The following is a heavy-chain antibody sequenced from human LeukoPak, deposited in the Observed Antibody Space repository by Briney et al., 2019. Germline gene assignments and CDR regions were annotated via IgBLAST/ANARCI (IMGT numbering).Heavy chain of an antibody. J-gene: IGHJ6*02. CDR2: ISYDGSNK. D-gene: IGHD6-19*01. Sequence: GRSLRLSCAASGFTFSSYAMHWVRQAPGKGLEWVAVISYDGSNKYYADSVKGRFTISRDNSKNTLYLQMNSLRAEDTAVYYCARAGDSGAVAHGMDVWGQGTTVTVSS. CDR1: GFTFSSYA. V-gene: IGHV3-30-3*01. CDR3: ARAGDSGAVAHGMDV.